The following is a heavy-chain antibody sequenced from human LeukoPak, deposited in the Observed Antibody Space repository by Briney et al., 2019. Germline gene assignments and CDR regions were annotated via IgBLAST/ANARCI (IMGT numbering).Heavy chain of an antibody. CDR2: IYHSGST. Sequence: SETLSLTCTVSGGSISSYYWSWIRQPPGKGLEWIGYIYHSGSTNYNPSLKSRVTISVDTSKNQFSLKLSSVTAADTAVYYCARAAFYSSSWYNFDYWGQGTLVTVSS. D-gene: IGHD6-13*01. V-gene: IGHV4-59*01. CDR3: ARAAFYSSSWYNFDY. J-gene: IGHJ4*02. CDR1: GGSISSYY.